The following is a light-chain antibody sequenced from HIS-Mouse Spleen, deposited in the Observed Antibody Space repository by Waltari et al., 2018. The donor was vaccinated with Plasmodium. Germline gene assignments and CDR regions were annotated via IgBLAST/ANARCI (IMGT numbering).Light chain of an antibody. CDR3: QAWDSSTVV. V-gene: IGLV3-1*01. J-gene: IGLJ2*01. Sequence: SYELTQPPSVSVSPGQTASITCSGDKLGDKYACWYPQKPGQSPGLVIYQDSKRPSGSPERFAGSNSGNTATLTISGTQAMDEADYYCQAWDSSTVVFGGGTKLTVL. CDR1: KLGDKY. CDR2: QDS.